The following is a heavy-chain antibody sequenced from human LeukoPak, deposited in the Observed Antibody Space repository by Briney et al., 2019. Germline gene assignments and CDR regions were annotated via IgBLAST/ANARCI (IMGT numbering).Heavy chain of an antibody. D-gene: IGHD1-26*01. J-gene: IGHJ6*03. CDR1: GGTFSSYA. V-gene: IGHV1-69*05. CDR3: ARGYLEPELLYMDV. Sequence: SVKVSCKASGGTFSSYAISWVRQAPGQGLEWMGGIIPIFGAANYAQKFQGRVTITTDESTSTAYMELSSLRSEDTAVYYCARGYLEPELLYMDVWGKGTTVTVSS. CDR2: IIPIFGAA.